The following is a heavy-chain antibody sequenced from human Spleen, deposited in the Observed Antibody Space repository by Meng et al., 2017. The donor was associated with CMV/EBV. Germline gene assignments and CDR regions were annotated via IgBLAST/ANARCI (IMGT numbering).Heavy chain of an antibody. CDR3: AREGDRYSSSSLTYYYYYGMDV. CDR2: IYYSGST. CDR1: GGSMSSSGYF. D-gene: IGHD6-6*01. V-gene: IGHV4-39*07. Sequence: SETLSLTCTVSGGSMSSSGYFWAWIRQPPGKGLEWIGSIYYSGSTYYNPSLKSRVTISVDTSKNQFSLKLSSVTAADTAVYYCAREGDRYSSSSLTYYYYYGMDVWGQGTTVTVSS. J-gene: IGHJ6*02.